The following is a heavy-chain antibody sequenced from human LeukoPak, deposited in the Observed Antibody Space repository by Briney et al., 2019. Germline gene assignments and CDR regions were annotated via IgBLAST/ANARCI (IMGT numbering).Heavy chain of an antibody. D-gene: IGHD1-26*01. V-gene: IGHV6-1*01. CDR2: TYYRSKWYN. CDR3: AREIRGWELLPDWFDP. Sequence: SQTLSLTCAISGDSVSSNSAAWNWLRQSPSRGLEWLGRTYYRSKWYNDYAVSVKSRITINPDTSKNQFSLQLNSVTPEDTAVYYCAREIRGWELLPDWFDPWGQGTLVTVSS. J-gene: IGHJ5*02. CDR1: GDSVSSNSAA.